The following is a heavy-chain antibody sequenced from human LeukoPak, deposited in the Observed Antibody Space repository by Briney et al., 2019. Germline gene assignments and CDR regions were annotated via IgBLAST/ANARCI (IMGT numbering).Heavy chain of an antibody. CDR3: ARLVYYYDSSGYPHGAFDI. Sequence: SETLSLTCTVSGGSISSYYWSWIRQPPGKGLEWIGYIYYSGSTNYNPSLKSRVTISVDTSKNQFSLKLSSVTAADTAVYYCARLVYYYDSSGYPHGAFDIWGQGTMVTVSS. CDR1: GGSISSYY. J-gene: IGHJ3*02. V-gene: IGHV4-59*08. D-gene: IGHD3-22*01. CDR2: IYYSGST.